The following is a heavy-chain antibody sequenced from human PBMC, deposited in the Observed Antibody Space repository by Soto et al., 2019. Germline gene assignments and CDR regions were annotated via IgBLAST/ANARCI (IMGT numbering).Heavy chain of an antibody. CDR2: IKSKTDGGTT. J-gene: IGHJ4*02. CDR1: GFTFSNAW. Sequence: EVQLVESGGALVKPGGSLRLSCAASGFTFSNAWMSWVRQAPGKGLEWVGRIKSKTDGGTTDYAAAVEGRFTISREDSKNTVYLQMDSLKTEYSAVYYGATKRTGITTIGPGYWGQGTLVTVSS. D-gene: IGHD1-20*01. V-gene: IGHV3-15*02. CDR3: ATKRTGITTIGPGY.